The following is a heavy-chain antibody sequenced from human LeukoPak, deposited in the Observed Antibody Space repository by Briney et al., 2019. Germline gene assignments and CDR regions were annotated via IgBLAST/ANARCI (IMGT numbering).Heavy chain of an antibody. D-gene: IGHD4-23*01. CDR3: AEYGGNSAFDY. Sequence: SETLSLTCAVYGGSFIGYYWTWIRQPPGKGLEWIGEINHGGSTNYNPSLKSRVTISVDTSKNQFSLKLSSVTAADTAVYYCAEYGGNSAFDYWGQGTLVTVSS. J-gene: IGHJ4*02. V-gene: IGHV4-34*01. CDR2: INHGGST. CDR1: GGSFIGYY.